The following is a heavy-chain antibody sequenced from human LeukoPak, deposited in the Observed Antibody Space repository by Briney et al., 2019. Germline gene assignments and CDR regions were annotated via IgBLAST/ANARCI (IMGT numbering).Heavy chain of an antibody. D-gene: IGHD6-6*01. CDR3: ARGGHYSSSSWGY. J-gene: IGHJ4*02. CDR2: INPNSGGT. V-gene: IGHV1-2*02. CDR1: GYTFTGYY. Sequence: ASVKVSCKASGYTFTGYYMHWVRQAPGQGLVWMGWINPNSGGTNYAQKFQGRVTMTRDTSISTAYMELSRLRSDDTAVYYCARGGHYSSSSWGYWGQGTLVTVSS.